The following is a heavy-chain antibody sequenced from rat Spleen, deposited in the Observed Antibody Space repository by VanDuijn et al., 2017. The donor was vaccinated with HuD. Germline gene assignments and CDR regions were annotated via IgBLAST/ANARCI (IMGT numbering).Heavy chain of an antibody. V-gene: IGHV5-25*01. D-gene: IGHD1-4*01. CDR1: GFTFSNYD. CDR2: ISTGADNT. CDR3: TGPFDY. J-gene: IGHJ2*01. Sequence: EVQLVESGGGLMQPGRSLKLSCAASGFTFSNYDMAWVRQAPTKGLEWIASISTGADNTYYRDSVKGRFTISRDNAKSTLYLQMNSLRSEDTATYYCTGPFDYWGQGVMVTVSS.